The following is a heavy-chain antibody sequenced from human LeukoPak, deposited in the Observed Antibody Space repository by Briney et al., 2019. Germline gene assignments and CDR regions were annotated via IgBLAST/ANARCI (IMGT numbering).Heavy chain of an antibody. CDR2: IYYSGST. CDR3: ARHGRVDYVGFTFDY. CDR1: GYSISSAYY. V-gene: IGHV4-38-2*02. J-gene: IGHJ4*02. Sequence: SETLSLTCSVSGYSISSAYYWGWIRQPPGKGLEWIGSIYYSGSTYYNPSLKSRVTISVDTSKNQFSLKLSSVTAADTAVYYCARHGRVDYVGFTFDYWGQGTLVTVSS. D-gene: IGHD4-17*01.